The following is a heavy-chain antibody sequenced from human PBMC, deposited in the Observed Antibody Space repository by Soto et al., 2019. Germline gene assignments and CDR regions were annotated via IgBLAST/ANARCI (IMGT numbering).Heavy chain of an antibody. J-gene: IGHJ3*02. CDR1: GGSISSSSYY. Sequence: TLSLTCTVSGGSISSSSYYWGWIRQPPGKGLEWLALIYWNDDERYSPSLKSRLTITKDTSKKQVVLTMTNMDPVDTAIYYCAPSRRSSGDAFDIWGQGTMVT. D-gene: IGHD6-6*01. CDR2: IYWNDDE. CDR3: APSRRSSGDAFDI. V-gene: IGHV2-5*01.